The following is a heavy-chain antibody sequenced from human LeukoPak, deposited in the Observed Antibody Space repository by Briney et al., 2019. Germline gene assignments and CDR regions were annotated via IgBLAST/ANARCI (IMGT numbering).Heavy chain of an antibody. J-gene: IGHJ4*02. V-gene: IGHV4-34*01. Sequence: KASETLSLTCAVYGVSFSGYYWTWIRQPPGKGLEWIGEINHSGSTNYNPSLKSRVTISVDTSKNQFSLKLSSVTAADTAVYYCASGGWYRGYWGQGTLVTVSS. CDR1: GVSFSGYY. CDR2: INHSGST. D-gene: IGHD6-19*01. CDR3: ASGGWYRGY.